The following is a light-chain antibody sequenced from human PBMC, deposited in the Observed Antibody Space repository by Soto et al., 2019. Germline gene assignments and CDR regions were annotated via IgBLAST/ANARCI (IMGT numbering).Light chain of an antibody. CDR1: SSDVGSYNL. J-gene: IGLJ1*01. V-gene: IGLV2-23*02. CDR2: EVS. Sequence: QSVLTQPASVSGSPGQSITISCTGTSSDVGSYNLVSWYQQHPGKAPKLMIYEVSERPAGVSNRFSGSKSGSTASMTISGLQAEDEADYYCCSFARSRIVFGTGTKVTVL. CDR3: CSFARSRIV.